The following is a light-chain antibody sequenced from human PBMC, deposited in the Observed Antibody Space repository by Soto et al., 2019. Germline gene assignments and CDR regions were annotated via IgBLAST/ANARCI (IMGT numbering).Light chain of an antibody. J-gene: IGKJ2*01. Sequence: EIEMTQSPATLSLSPGERATGSCRASQSVGNNLAWYQQKSGQAPRLLIYGAYTRAAGVPARVSGTGSGTEFTLTISSLQSEDFAVYYCHQYDDWQPYTLGQGTKLEFK. CDR2: GAY. CDR3: HQYDDWQPYT. V-gene: IGKV3-15*01. CDR1: QSVGNN.